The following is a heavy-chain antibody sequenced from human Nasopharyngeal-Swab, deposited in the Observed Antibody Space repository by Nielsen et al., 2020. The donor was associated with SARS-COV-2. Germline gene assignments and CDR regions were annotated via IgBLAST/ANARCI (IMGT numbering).Heavy chain of an antibody. D-gene: IGHD3-16*01. J-gene: IGHJ6*02. V-gene: IGHV4-34*01. Sequence: RQAPGKWLEWIGEINHSGSTNYNPSLKSRVTISVDTSKNQFSLKLSSVTAADTAVYYCASMRPRYYYGMDVWGQGTTVTVSS. CDR3: ASMRPRYYYGMDV. CDR2: INHSGST.